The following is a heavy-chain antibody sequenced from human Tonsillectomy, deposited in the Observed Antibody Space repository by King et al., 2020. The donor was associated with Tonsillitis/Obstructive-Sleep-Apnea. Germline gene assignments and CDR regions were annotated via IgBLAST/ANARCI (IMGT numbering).Heavy chain of an antibody. Sequence: QLQESGPGLVKPSETLSLTCTVSGGSISSSSYYWGWIRQPPGQGLEWIGYIYNSRSTNYNPSLKSRVTISVDTSKNQFSLKLSSVTAADTAVYYCARRGSAYCGGDCYSYYFDYWGQGTLVTVSS. J-gene: IGHJ4*02. V-gene: IGHV4-61*05. CDR3: ARRGSAYCGGDCYSYYFDY. CDR1: GGSISSSSYY. D-gene: IGHD2-21*02. CDR2: IYNSRST.